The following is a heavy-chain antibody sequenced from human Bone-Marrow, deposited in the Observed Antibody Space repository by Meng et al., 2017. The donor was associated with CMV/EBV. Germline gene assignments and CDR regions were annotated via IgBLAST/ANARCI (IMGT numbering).Heavy chain of an antibody. CDR2: IYWNDDK. J-gene: IGHJ5*02. CDR3: AHSARYYDFRSGYLSWFDR. CDR1: LRTSGVG. V-gene: IGHV2-5*01. Sequence: LRTSGVGVDWIRQPPGKALEWLALIYWNDDKRYNPSLNNRVTITKDTSRNQVILRMTNLDPVDTATYYCAHSARYYDFRSGYLSWFDRWGQGTLVTVSS. D-gene: IGHD3-3*01.